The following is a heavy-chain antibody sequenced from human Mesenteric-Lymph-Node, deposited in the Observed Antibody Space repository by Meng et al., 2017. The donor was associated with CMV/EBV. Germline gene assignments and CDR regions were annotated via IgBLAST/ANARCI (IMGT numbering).Heavy chain of an antibody. D-gene: IGHD6-6*01. CDR2: ISSSSSYI. V-gene: IGHV3-21*04. CDR3: TKDKEARPNYYYGMDV. CDR1: GFTFSSYS. Sequence: GGSLRLSCAASGFTFSSYSMNWVRQAPGKGLEWVSSISSSSSYIYYADSVKGRFTISRDNAKNSLYLQMNSLRAEDTALYYCTKDKEARPNYYYGMDVWGQGTTVTVSS. J-gene: IGHJ6*02.